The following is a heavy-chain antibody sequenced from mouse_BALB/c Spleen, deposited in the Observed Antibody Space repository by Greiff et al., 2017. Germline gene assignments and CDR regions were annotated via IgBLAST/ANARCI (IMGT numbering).Heavy chain of an antibody. D-gene: IGHD1-2*01. CDR1: GFTFSSYA. CDR3: ARDQTTASWFAY. Sequence: EVKLVESGGGLVKPGGSLKLSCAASGFTFSSYAMSWVRQSPEKRLEWVAEISSGGSYTYYPDTVTGRFTISRDNAKNTLYLEMSSLRSEDTAMYYCARDQTTASWFAYWGQGTLVTVSA. J-gene: IGHJ3*01. CDR2: ISSGGSYT. V-gene: IGHV5-9-4*01.